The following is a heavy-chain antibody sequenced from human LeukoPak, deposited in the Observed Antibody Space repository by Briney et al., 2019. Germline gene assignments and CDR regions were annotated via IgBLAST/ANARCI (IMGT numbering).Heavy chain of an antibody. J-gene: IGHJ4*02. Sequence: PGGSLRLSCAASGFTFSSYAMSWVRQAPGKGLEWVSAISGSGGSTYYADSVKGRFTISRDNSKNTLYLQMNSLRAEDTAVYYCAKNKVGGGIRILFNYWGQGTLVTVSS. D-gene: IGHD2-15*01. CDR3: AKNKVGGGIRILFNY. CDR1: GFTFSSYA. V-gene: IGHV3-23*01. CDR2: ISGSGGST.